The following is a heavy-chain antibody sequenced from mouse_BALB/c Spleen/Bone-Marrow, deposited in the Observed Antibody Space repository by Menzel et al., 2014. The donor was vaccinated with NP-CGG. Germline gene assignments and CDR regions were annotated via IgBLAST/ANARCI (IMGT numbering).Heavy chain of an antibody. D-gene: IGHD2-1*01. J-gene: IGHJ2*01. Sequence: VQLQQSGAELVRPGSSVKISCKASGYTFTNFWMNWVKQRPGQGLEWIGQIHPGDGDTNNNGKFKGKATLTTDKSSSTAYMQLSSLSTEDSAVYFCARVYYCNIDYWGQGTTLTVSS. CDR3: ARVYYCNIDY. CDR2: IHPGDGDT. V-gene: IGHV1-80*01. CDR1: GYTFTNFW.